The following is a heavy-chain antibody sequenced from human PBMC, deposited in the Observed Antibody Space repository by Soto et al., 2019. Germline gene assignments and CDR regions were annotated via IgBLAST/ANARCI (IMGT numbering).Heavy chain of an antibody. V-gene: IGHV3-53*04. CDR2: IYSGGST. CDR3: ASGSSSWYFDY. CDR1: GFTVSSNY. D-gene: IGHD6-13*01. J-gene: IGHJ4*02. Sequence: AGGSLRLSCAASGFTVSSNYMSWVRQAPGKGLEWVSVIYSGGSTYYADSVKGRFTISRHNSKNTLYLQMNSLRAEDTAVYYCASGSSSWYFDYWGQGTLVTVSS.